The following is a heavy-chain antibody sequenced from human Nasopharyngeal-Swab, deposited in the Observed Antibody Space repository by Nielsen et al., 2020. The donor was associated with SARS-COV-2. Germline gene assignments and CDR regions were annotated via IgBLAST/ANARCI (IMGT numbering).Heavy chain of an antibody. CDR3: ARTYYDFWSGPHRGYFDY. CDR1: GYTFTSYG. V-gene: IGHV1-18*01. J-gene: IGHJ4*02. Sequence: ASVKVSCKASGYTFTSYGISWVRQAPGQGLEWMGWISAYNGNTNYAQKLQGRVTMTTDTSTSTAYMELRSLRSGDTAVYYCARTYYDFWSGPHRGYFDYWGQGTLVTVSS. D-gene: IGHD3-3*01. CDR2: ISAYNGNT.